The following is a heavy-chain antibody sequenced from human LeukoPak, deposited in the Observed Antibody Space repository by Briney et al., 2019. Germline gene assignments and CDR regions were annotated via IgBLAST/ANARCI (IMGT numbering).Heavy chain of an antibody. CDR3: ARCCIYAYNWFDP. Sequence: SETLSLTCAVYGGSFSCYYWSWIRQPPGKGLEWIGEINHSGSTNYNPSLKSRATISVATSKNQFSLRLSSLTAADTAVYYCARCCIYAYNWFDPWGQGTLVTVSS. V-gene: IGHV4-34*01. D-gene: IGHD2/OR15-2a*01. CDR1: GGSFSCYY. J-gene: IGHJ5*02. CDR2: INHSGST.